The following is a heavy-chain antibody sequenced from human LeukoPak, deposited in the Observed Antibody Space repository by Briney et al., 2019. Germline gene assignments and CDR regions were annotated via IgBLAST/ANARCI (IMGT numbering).Heavy chain of an antibody. CDR2: IYYSGST. J-gene: IGHJ6*02. V-gene: IGHV4-39*01. CDR3: ARTYCSSTSCYRHYYYYYGMDV. D-gene: IGHD2-2*01. CDR1: GGSLSSSSYY. Sequence: SETLSLTCTVSGGSLSSSSYYWGWLRQPPGKGLEWIGRIYYSGSTYYNPALKSRVTISVDTSKNQFSLKLSSVTAADTAVDYCARTYCSSTSCYRHYYYYYGMDVWGQGTTVTVSS.